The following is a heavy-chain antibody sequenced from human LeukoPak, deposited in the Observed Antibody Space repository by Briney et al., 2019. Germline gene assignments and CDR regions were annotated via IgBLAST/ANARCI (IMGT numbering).Heavy chain of an antibody. CDR2: MNPNSGNT. V-gene: IGHV1-8*01. Sequence: ASVKVSCKASGYTFTSYDINWVRQATGQGLEWMGWMNPNSGNTGYAQKFQGRVTMTRNTSISTAYMELSSLRSDDTAVYYCVMRPTKSRQGYYDSSGYPYYWGQGTLVTVSS. CDR3: VMRPTKSRQGYYDSSGYPYY. CDR1: GYTFTSYD. D-gene: IGHD3-22*01. J-gene: IGHJ4*02.